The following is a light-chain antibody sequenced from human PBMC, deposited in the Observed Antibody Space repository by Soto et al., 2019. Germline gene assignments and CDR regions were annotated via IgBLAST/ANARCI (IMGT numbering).Light chain of an antibody. CDR1: HSVGTN. J-gene: IGKJ2*01. Sequence: EVVLTQSPATLSLSPGQRATLSCRASHSVGTNLMWYQQKPGQPPRLLISYASNRATGIPGRFSGGGSGTDFTLTISSLEPEDFAVYYCQQYGYSPVMYTFGQGTKLEIK. V-gene: IGKV3-11*01. CDR3: QQYGYSPVMYT. CDR2: YAS.